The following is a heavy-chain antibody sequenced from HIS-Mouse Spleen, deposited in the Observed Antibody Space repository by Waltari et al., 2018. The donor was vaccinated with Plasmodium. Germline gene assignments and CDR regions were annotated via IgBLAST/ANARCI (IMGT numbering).Heavy chain of an antibody. CDR3: ARDLSSSWEYFQH. CDR2: INPNSGGT. Sequence: QVQLVQPGAEVKKPGASVKVSCKASGYTFTGYYMHWVRQAPGQGLEWRGWINPNSGGTNYAQKFQGRVTMTRDTSISTAYMELSRLRSDDTAVYYCARDLSSSWEYFQHWGQGTLVTVSS. V-gene: IGHV1-2*02. D-gene: IGHD6-13*01. CDR1: GYTFTGYY. J-gene: IGHJ1*01.